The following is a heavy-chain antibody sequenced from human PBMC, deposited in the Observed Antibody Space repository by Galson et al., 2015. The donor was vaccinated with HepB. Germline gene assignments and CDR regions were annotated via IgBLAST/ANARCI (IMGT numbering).Heavy chain of an antibody. J-gene: IGHJ4*02. CDR2: IIPIFGTA. CDR3: ARDKGMSYNESTGYSFAY. V-gene: IGHV1-69*13. D-gene: IGHD3-9*01. CDR1: GGTFNIYS. Sequence: SVKVSCKASGGTFNIYSINWVRQAPGHGLEWMGGIIPIFGTANYAQRFQGRVTMTADQSTSTAYMELRSLRFEDTAVYFCARDKGMSYNESTGYSFAYWGQGALVTVSS.